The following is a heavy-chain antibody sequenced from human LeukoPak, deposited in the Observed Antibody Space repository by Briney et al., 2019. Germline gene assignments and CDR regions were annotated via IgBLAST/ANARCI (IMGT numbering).Heavy chain of an antibody. CDR3: AREAVAGTTNFDY. CDR1: GYTFTSYG. J-gene: IGHJ4*02. CDR2: INPNSGGT. Sequence: ASVKVSGKASGYTFTSYGISWVRQAPGQGLEWMGWINPNSGGTNYAQKFQGRVTMTRDTSISTAYMELSRLGSDDTAVYYCAREAVAGTTNFDYWGQGTLVTVSS. D-gene: IGHD6-19*01. V-gene: IGHV1-2*02.